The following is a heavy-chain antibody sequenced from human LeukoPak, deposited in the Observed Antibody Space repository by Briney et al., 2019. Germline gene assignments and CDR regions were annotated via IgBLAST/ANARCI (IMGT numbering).Heavy chain of an antibody. J-gene: IGHJ6*03. Sequence: ASVKVSCKASGYTFTSYYMHWVRQAPGQGLEWMGIINPSGGSTSYAQRFQGRVTMTRDMSTSTVYMELSSLRSEDTAVYYCARDGRRAATSSGYYYYYYMDVWGKGTTVTVSS. CDR3: ARDGRRAATSSGYYYYYYMDV. CDR2: INPSGGST. CDR1: GYTFTSYY. V-gene: IGHV1-46*01. D-gene: IGHD6-13*01.